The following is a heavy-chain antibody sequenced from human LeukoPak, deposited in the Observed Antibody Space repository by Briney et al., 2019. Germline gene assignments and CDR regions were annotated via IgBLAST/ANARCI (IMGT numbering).Heavy chain of an antibody. CDR3: AGRGSIAVRALDV. D-gene: IGHD6-19*01. J-gene: IGHJ6*02. CDR2: INHSGST. Sequence: SETLSLTCAVYGGSFSGYYWSWIRQPPGKGLEWIGEINHSGSTNYNPSLKSRVTISLDTSKNQFSLKLSSVTAADTAVYYCAGRGSIAVRALDVWGQGTTVTVSS. CDR1: GGSFSGYY. V-gene: IGHV4-34*01.